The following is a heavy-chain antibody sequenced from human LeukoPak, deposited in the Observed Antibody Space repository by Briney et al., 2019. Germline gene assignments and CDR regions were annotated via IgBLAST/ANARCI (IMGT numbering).Heavy chain of an antibody. V-gene: IGHV4-59*01. Sequence: SETLSLTCTVSGGSISSYYWSWIRQPPGKGLEWIGYIYYSGSTNYNPSLKSRVTISVDTSKNQFSLKLSSVTAADTAVYYCAREDGERWFDPRGQGTLVTVSS. CDR2: IYYSGST. CDR3: AREDGERWFDP. D-gene: IGHD4-17*01. J-gene: IGHJ5*02. CDR1: GGSISSYY.